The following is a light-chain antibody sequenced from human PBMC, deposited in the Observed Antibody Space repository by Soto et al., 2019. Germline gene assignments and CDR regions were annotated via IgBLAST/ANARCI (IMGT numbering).Light chain of an antibody. CDR1: QTISKF. CDR3: QQSFSTPWT. J-gene: IGKJ1*01. CDR2: DAS. Sequence: DIPMTQSPSSLSASVGDRVTLTCRASQTISKFLNWYQQKPGNAPKLLIYDASNLHSGVPSRFSGSGSGTHFTLTISSLQPEDFATYSCQQSFSTPWTFGQGTKVEIK. V-gene: IGKV1-39*01.